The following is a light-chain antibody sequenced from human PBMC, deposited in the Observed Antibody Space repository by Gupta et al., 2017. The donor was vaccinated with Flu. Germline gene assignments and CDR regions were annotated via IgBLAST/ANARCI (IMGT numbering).Light chain of an antibody. V-gene: IGKV1-6*01. CDR1: QGVGND. CDR3: LQDFNYPLT. CDR2: AAT. J-gene: IGKJ1*01. Sequence: AIQMTQSPSSLSASVGDRVTITCRASQGVGNDLAWYQQKPGKAPRLLIYAATTLQSGVPSRFSGSGSGTDFTLTIGSLQPEDFATYYCLQDFNYPLTFGQGTKVDI.